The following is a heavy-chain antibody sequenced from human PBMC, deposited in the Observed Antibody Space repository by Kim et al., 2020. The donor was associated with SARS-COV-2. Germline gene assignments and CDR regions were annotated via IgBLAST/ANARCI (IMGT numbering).Heavy chain of an antibody. Sequence: YDKKFQGRVTMTRDTSTSTVYMELSSLRSEDTAVYYCARAYNWNDAGDCWGQGTLVTVSS. D-gene: IGHD1-1*01. J-gene: IGHJ4*02. V-gene: IGHV1-46*01. CDR3: ARAYNWNDAGDC.